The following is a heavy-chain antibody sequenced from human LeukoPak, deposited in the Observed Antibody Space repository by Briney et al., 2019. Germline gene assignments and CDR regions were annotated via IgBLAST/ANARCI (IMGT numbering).Heavy chain of an antibody. J-gene: IGHJ3*02. Sequence: SETLSLTCTVSGYSISTGYYWDWIRQPPGKGLEWIGTFYHGGSTYYNPSLKSRVTISVDTSKNQFSLKLSSVTAADTAVYYCARDTYDSSGYYQAGFFDIWGQGTMVTVSS. CDR1: GYSISTGYY. CDR2: FYHGGST. CDR3: ARDTYDSSGYYQAGFFDI. V-gene: IGHV4-38-2*02. D-gene: IGHD3-22*01.